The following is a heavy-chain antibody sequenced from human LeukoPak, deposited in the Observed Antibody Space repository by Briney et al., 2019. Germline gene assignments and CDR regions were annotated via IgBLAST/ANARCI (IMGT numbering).Heavy chain of an antibody. Sequence: GGSLRLSCAASGFTVSSNYMSWVRQAPGKGLEWVSVIYSGGSTYYADSVKGRFTISRDNSKNTLYLQMNSLRAEDTAVYYCARAEVLWFGTYYFDYWGQGTLDTVSS. J-gene: IGHJ4*02. CDR2: IYSGGST. CDR3: ARAEVLWFGTYYFDY. D-gene: IGHD3-10*01. V-gene: IGHV3-66*01. CDR1: GFTVSSNY.